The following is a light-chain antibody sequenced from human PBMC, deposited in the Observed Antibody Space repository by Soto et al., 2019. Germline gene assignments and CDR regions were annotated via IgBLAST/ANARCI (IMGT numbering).Light chain of an antibody. CDR3: SSYTSSSTV. J-gene: IGLJ3*02. CDR1: SSDVGGYNY. Sequence: QSALTQPASVSGSPGQSITISCTGTSSDVGGYNYVSWYQQHPGKAPKLMIYEVSNRPSGVSNRFSGSKSGNTASLTISGLQAEDGAAYYCSSYTSSSTVFGGGTKLTVL. CDR2: EVS. V-gene: IGLV2-14*01.